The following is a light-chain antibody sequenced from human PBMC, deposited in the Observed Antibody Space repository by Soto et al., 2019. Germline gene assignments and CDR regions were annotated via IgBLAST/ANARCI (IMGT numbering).Light chain of an antibody. CDR3: QQYRSWPRT. CDR2: GAS. J-gene: IGKJ1*01. Sequence: EIVLTQSPSTLSVSPGERVILSCRAIQSVDISLAWYQQKPGQAPRLLIYGASTRATDMPGTFSGRGSGTEFTLTITSLRPEDFGVYYCQQYRSWPRTFGQGTKVDIK. V-gene: IGKV3-15*01. CDR1: QSVDIS.